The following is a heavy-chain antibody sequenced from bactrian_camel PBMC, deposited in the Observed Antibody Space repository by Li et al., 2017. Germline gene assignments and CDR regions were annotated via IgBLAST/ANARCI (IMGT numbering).Heavy chain of an antibody. D-gene: IGHD3*01. J-gene: IGHJ6*01. CDR3: AADNAFARTSDHPGDRLLAAAVECKAFDY. CDR1: GRIGSSNF. Sequence: GVWGRIGSSNFIGWFRQFPAKEREGVAAIFTGGAITYYAASVKGRFTISQDNAKNTLYLLMNSLTPEDTAMYYCAADNAFARTSDHPGDRLLAAAVECKAFDYWGQGTQVTVS. V-gene: IGHV3S54*01. CDR2: IFTGGAIT.